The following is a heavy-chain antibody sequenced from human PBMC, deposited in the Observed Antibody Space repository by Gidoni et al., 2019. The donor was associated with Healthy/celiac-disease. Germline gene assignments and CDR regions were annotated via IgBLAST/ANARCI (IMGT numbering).Heavy chain of an antibody. CDR1: GFPFSSYA. J-gene: IGHJ3*02. V-gene: IGHV3-23*01. CDR3: AKVFWVGATTDAFDI. D-gene: IGHD1-26*01. CDR2: ISGSGGST. Sequence: EVQLLESGGGLVQPGGSLRLSCSASGFPFSSYAMSWVRPAPGKGLEGVAAISGSGGSTYYADSVKGRFTISRDNSKNTLYLQMNSLRAEDTAVYYCAKVFWVGATTDAFDIWGQGTMVTVSS.